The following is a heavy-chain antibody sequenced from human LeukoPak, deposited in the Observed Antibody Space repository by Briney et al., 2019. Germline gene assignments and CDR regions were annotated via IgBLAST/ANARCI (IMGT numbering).Heavy chain of an antibody. CDR2: ISYDGSNK. CDR1: GLTVRSYP. D-gene: IGHD2-2*01. J-gene: IGHJ4*02. V-gene: IGHV3-30-3*01. Sequence: GGALSLASPAPGLTVRSYPIHWARQAPRNGLEWVAGISYDGSNKYYADSVKGRFTISRDNSKNTLYLQMNSLRAEDTAVYYCARPAADYWGQGTLVTVSS. CDR3: ARPAADY.